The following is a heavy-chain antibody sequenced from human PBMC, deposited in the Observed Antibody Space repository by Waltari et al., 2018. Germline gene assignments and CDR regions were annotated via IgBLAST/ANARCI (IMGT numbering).Heavy chain of an antibody. D-gene: IGHD3-22*01. CDR3: ARVLKRITMIVVVMGAFDI. V-gene: IGHV4-34*01. Sequence: QVQLQQWGAGLLKPSETLSLTCAVYGGSFSGYSWSWIRQPPGKGLEWIGEINHSGSTNYNPSLKSRVTISVDTSKNQFSLKLSSVTAADTAVYYCARVLKRITMIVVVMGAFDIWGQGTMVTVSS. J-gene: IGHJ3*02. CDR2: INHSGST. CDR1: GGSFSGYS.